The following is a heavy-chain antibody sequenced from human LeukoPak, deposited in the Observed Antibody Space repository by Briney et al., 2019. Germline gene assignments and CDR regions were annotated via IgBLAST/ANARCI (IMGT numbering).Heavy chain of an antibody. Sequence: GGSLSLSCAASGFTFSSYGMHWVRQAPGKGLEWVAVISYDGSNKYYADSVKGRFTVSRDDSKNTLYLQMNSLRAEDTAVYYCARDWLNYGSPYYSMDVWGQGTTVTVSS. CDR1: GFTFSSYG. J-gene: IGHJ6*02. CDR3: ARDWLNYGSPYYSMDV. D-gene: IGHD4-17*01. CDR2: ISYDGSNK. V-gene: IGHV3-30*03.